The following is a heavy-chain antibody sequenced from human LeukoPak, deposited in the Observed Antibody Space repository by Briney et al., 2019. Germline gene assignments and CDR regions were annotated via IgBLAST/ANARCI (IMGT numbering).Heavy chain of an antibody. J-gene: IGHJ4*02. CDR2: IYYSGST. CDR3: SSGTYYQRDY. D-gene: IGHD3-10*01. V-gene: IGHV4-39*07. CDR1: GGSISSSSYY. Sequence: SSETLSLTCTVSGGSISSSSYYWGWLRQPPGKGLEWIGSIYYSGSTYYNPSLKSRVTISVDTSKNQFSLKLSSVTAADTAVYYCSSGTYYQRDYWGQGTLVTVSS.